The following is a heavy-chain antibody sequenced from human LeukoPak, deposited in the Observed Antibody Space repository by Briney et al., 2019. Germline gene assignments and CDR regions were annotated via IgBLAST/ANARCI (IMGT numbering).Heavy chain of an antibody. CDR3: ARDRVATFDFHY. J-gene: IGHJ4*02. CDR2: ISAYNGNT. Sequence: ASVKVSCKASGYTFTSYGISWVRQAPGQGLEWMGWISAYNGNTNYAQKLQGRVTMTTDTSTSTAYMELSSLRSEDTAVYYCARDRVATFDFHYWGQGTLVTVSS. V-gene: IGHV1-18*01. CDR1: GYTFTSYG. D-gene: IGHD5-12*01.